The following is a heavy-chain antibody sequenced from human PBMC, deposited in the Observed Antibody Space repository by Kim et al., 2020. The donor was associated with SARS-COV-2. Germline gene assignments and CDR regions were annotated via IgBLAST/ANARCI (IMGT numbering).Heavy chain of an antibody. J-gene: IGHJ6*02. V-gene: IGHV3-23*01. Sequence: GGSLRLSCAASGFTFSSYAMSWVRQAPGKGLEWVSAISGSGGSTYYADSVKGRFTISRDNSKNTLYLQMNSLRAEDTAVYYCAKYDCGGDCSSSYYYGMDVWGQGTTVTVSS. CDR1: GFTFSSYA. D-gene: IGHD2-21*02. CDR3: AKYDCGGDCSSSYYYGMDV. CDR2: ISGSGGST.